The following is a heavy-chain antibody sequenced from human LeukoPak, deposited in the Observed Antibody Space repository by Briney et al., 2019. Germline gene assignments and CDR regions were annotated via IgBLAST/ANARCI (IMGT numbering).Heavy chain of an antibody. CDR2: IYYSGST. CDR1: GGSISSGDYY. J-gene: IGHJ4*02. V-gene: IGHV4-30-4*02. D-gene: IGHD5-12*01. CDR3: ARWGSGYDFGYLDY. Sequence: SETLSLTCTVSGGSISSGDYYWSWIRQPPGKGLEWIGYIYYSGSTFYNPSLKSRVTISVDTSKNQFSLKLSSVTAADTAVYYCARWGSGYDFGYLDYWGQGTLVTVSS.